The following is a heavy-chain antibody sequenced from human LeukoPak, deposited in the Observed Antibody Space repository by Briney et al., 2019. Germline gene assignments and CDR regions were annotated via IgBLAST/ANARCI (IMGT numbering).Heavy chain of an antibody. CDR1: GGSFSGYY. D-gene: IGHD3-10*01. CDR2: INHSGST. J-gene: IGHJ6*03. CDR3: ARGRGFGASYYYYYYMDV. Sequence: SETLSLTRAVYGGSFSGYYWSWIRQPPGKGLEWIGEINHSGSTNYNPSLKSRVTISVDTSKNQFSLKLSSVTAADTAVYYCARGRGFGASYYYYYYMDVWGKGTTVTVSS. V-gene: IGHV4-34*01.